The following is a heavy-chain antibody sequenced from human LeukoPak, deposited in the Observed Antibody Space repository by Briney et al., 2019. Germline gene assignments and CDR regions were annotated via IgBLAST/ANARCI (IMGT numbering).Heavy chain of an antibody. D-gene: IGHD4-17*01. CDR1: GGSISNYY. J-gene: IGHJ4*02. Sequence: SETLSLTCTVSGGSISNYYWNYIRQPPGKGLEWIGYIYYSGITNYNPSLKSRVTISVDTSKNQFSLKLSSVTAADTAVYYCARHTVTKPFDYWGQGTLVTVSS. V-gene: IGHV4-59*08. CDR2: IYYSGIT. CDR3: ARHTVTKPFDY.